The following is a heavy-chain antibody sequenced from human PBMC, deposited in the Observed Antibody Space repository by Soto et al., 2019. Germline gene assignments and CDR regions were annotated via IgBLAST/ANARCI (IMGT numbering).Heavy chain of an antibody. J-gene: IGHJ6*02. Sequence: GASVKVSCKASGYTFTGYYMHWVRQAPGQGLEWMGWINPNSGGTNYAQKFQGWVTMTRDTSISTAYMELSRLRSDDTAVYYCARGRRDCSGGSCYYYYYYGMDVWGQGTTVTVSS. CDR3: ARGRRDCSGGSCYYYYYYGMDV. CDR1: GYTFTGYY. V-gene: IGHV1-2*04. CDR2: INPNSGGT. D-gene: IGHD2-15*01.